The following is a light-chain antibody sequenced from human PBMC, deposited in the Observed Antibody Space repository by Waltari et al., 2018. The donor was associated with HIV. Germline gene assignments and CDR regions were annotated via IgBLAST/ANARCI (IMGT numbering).Light chain of an antibody. J-gene: IGKJ2*01. CDR3: QQYNNWPPLMYT. V-gene: IGKV3-15*01. CDR2: GAS. CDR1: QNVSSN. Sequence: EIVMTQSPATLSVSPGERATLSCRASQNVSSNLAWYQQKPGQAPRLLIYGASTRATGIPARFSGSGSGTEFTLTISSLQSEDFAVYYCQQYNNWPPLMYTFGQGTKLEIK.